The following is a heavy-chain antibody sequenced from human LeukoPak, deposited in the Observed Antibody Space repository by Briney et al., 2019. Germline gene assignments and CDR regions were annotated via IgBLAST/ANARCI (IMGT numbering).Heavy chain of an antibody. J-gene: IGHJ6*03. Sequence: PGGSLRLSCAASGFTFSSYGMHWVRQAPGKGLEWVAVISYDGSNKYYADSVKGRFTISRDNAKNSLYLQMNSLRAEDTAVYYCARESIVVVVAATTYYYYYMDVWGKGTTVTVSS. CDR2: ISYDGSNK. CDR1: GFTFSSYG. CDR3: ARESIVVVVAATTYYYYYMDV. D-gene: IGHD2-15*01. V-gene: IGHV3-30*03.